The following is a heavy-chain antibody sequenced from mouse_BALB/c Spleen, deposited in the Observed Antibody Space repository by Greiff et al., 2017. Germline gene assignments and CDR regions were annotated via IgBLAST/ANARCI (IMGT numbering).Heavy chain of an antibody. CDR1: GYTFTDYE. Sequence: VQLQQSGAELVRPGASVTLSCKASGYTFTDYEMHWVKQTPVHGLEWIGAIDPETGGTAYNQKFKGKATLTADKSSSTAYMELRSLTSEDSAVYYRTRASYFDDWGQGTTLTVSS. J-gene: IGHJ2*01. CDR3: TRASYFDD. CDR2: IDPETGGT. V-gene: IGHV1-15*01.